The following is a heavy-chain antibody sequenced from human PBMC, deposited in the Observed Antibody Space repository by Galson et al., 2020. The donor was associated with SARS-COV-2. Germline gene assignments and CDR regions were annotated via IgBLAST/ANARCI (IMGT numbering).Heavy chain of an antibody. J-gene: IGHJ4*02. CDR2: IYWDDDK. CDR1: GFSLSTTGVG. CDR3: AHTLYNYGSYHFDY. V-gene: IGHV2-5*02. D-gene: IGHD5-18*01. Sequence: SGPTLVKPTQTLTLTCTFSGFSLSTTGVGVGWIRQPPGKALEWLALIYWDDDKRYRPSLKSRLTITKDTSKNQVVLTVTNMDPVDTATYYCAHTLYNYGSYHFDYWGQGTLVTVSS.